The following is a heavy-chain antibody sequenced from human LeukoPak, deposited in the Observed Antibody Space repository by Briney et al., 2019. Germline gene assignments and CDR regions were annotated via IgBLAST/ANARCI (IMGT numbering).Heavy chain of an antibody. V-gene: IGHV3-48*01. CDR2: ISSSSSTI. J-gene: IGHJ4*02. CDR3: ARDGGWLQSHYFDY. Sequence: GGSLRLSCAASGFTFSSYSMNWVRQAPGKGLEWVSYISSSSSTIYYADSVKGRFTISRDNAKNSLYLQMNSLRAEDTAVYYCARDGGWLQSHYFDYWGQGTLVTVSS. CDR1: GFTFSSYS. D-gene: IGHD5-24*01.